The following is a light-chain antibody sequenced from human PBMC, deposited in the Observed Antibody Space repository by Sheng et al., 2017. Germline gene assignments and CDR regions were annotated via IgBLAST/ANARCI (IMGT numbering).Light chain of an antibody. CDR3: QYYGRSPVT. CDR1: QSVSSSY. Sequence: EIVLTQSPGTLSLSPGERATLSCRASQSVSSSYIAWYQQKIGQAPRLLLYGASTRASDIPARFSGSGSGTDFTLTISRLDPEDFAVYYCQYYGRSPVTFGGGTKVEI. V-gene: IGKV3-20*01. J-gene: IGKJ4*01. CDR2: GAS.